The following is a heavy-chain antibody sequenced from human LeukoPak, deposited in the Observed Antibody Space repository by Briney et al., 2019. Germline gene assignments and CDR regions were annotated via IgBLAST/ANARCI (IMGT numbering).Heavy chain of an antibody. CDR2: IRYDGSNK. Sequence: GGSLRLSCAASGFTFSSYGMHWVRQAPGKGLEWVAVIRYDGSNKYYADSVKGRFTISRDNSKNTLYLQMNSLRAEDTAVYYCARDRATTEIGRFDYWGQGTLVTVSS. CDR3: ARDRATTEIGRFDY. V-gene: IGHV3-33*01. D-gene: IGHD1-26*01. CDR1: GFTFSSYG. J-gene: IGHJ4*02.